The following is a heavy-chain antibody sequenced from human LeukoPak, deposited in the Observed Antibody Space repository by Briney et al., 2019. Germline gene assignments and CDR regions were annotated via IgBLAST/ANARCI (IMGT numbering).Heavy chain of an antibody. Sequence: PGRSLRLSCAASGFTFSSYGMHWVRQAPGKGLEWVAVITHDGSNQYYADSVKGRFTISRDNSKNTLYLQMNSLRAEDTAVYYCATNTAMDYYFDYWGQGTLVTVSS. D-gene: IGHD5-18*01. CDR3: ATNTAMDYYFDY. V-gene: IGHV3-30*03. J-gene: IGHJ4*02. CDR2: ITHDGSNQ. CDR1: GFTFSSYG.